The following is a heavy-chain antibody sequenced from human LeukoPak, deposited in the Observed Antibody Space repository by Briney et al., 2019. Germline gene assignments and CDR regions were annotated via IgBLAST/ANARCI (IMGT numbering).Heavy chain of an antibody. V-gene: IGHV1-58*01. CDR3: ARDPCSGGSCCYNYFDY. J-gene: IGHJ4*02. Sequence: SVKVSCKASGFTFTSSAVQWVRQARGQRLEWIGWIVVGSGNTSYAQKFQGRVTMTRDTSTSTVYMELSSLRSEDTAVYYCARDPCSGGSCCYNYFDYWGQGTLVTVSS. CDR2: IVVGSGNT. CDR1: GFTFTSSA. D-gene: IGHD2-15*01.